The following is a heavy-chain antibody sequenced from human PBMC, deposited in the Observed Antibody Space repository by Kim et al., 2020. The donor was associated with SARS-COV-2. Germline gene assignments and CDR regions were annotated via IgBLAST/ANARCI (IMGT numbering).Heavy chain of an antibody. J-gene: IGHJ4*02. Sequence: SETLSLTCAVYGGSFSGYYWSWIRQHPGKGLEWIGEINHSGSTNYNPSLKSRVTISVDTSKNQFSLKLSSVTAADTAVYYCARGRPRSKIAAARYYFDYWGQGTLVTVSS. CDR3: ARGRPRSKIAAARYYFDY. V-gene: IGHV4-34*01. CDR2: INHSGST. CDR1: GGSFSGYY. D-gene: IGHD6-13*01.